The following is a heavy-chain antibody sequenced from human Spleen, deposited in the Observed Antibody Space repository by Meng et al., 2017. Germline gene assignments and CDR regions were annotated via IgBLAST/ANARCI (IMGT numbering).Heavy chain of an antibody. Sequence: SETLSLTCTVSGGSVNSGGYYWSWIRQHPGQGLEWIGYMYYSGSTYYNPSFKSRVTISVDTSKNQFILKLTSVTAADTAVYYCARIAGYSSSWFATFDIWGQGTMVTVSS. J-gene: IGHJ3*02. CDR1: GGSVNSGGYY. V-gene: IGHV4-31*03. CDR2: MYYSGST. CDR3: ARIAGYSSSWFATFDI. D-gene: IGHD6-13*01.